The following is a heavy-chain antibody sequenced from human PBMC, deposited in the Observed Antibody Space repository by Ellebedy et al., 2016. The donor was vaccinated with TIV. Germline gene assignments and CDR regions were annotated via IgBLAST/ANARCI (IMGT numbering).Heavy chain of an antibody. Sequence: GGSLRLSXAASGFTFSGYWMSWVRQAPGKGLEWAAKINRDGSDNYFVESLRGRFTISRDNSKNSLYLQMNSLRSEDTAVYYCARYGDYDFNSWGQGTLVTVSS. CDR3: ARYGDYDFNS. J-gene: IGHJ5*01. CDR1: GFTFSGYW. D-gene: IGHD4-17*01. V-gene: IGHV3-7*01. CDR2: INRDGSDN.